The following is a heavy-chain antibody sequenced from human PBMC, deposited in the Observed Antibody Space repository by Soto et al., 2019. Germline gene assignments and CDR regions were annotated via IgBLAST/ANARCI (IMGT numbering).Heavy chain of an antibody. CDR3: ARGDGYNYSDY. CDR1: GGTFNSYA. Sequence: SVKVSCKASGGTFNSYAISWVRQAKGQGLEWMGGIIPIFGTANYAQKFQGRVTITADESTSTAYMELSSLRSEDTAVYYCARGDGYNYSDYWGQGTLVTVSS. CDR2: IIPIFGTA. V-gene: IGHV1-69*13. D-gene: IGHD5-12*01. J-gene: IGHJ4*02.